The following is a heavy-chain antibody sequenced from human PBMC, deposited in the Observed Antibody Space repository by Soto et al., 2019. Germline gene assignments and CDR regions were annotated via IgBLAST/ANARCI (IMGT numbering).Heavy chain of an antibody. CDR3: ARVSWREKYGMDV. J-gene: IGHJ6*02. CDR2: ITFSGNTV. Sequence: PGGSLRLSCAASGFTFSDSYMSWIRQAPGKGLEWISYITFSGNTVYYADSLKGRFTISRDSAKNPLYLQMNRLRAEDTAVYYCARVSWREKYGMDVWGQGTTVTVSS. V-gene: IGHV3-11*01. CDR1: GFTFSDSY.